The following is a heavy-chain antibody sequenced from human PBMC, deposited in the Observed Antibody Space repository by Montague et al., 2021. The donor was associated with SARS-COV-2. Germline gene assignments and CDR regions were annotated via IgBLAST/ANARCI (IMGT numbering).Heavy chain of an antibody. Sequence: SLRLSCAASGFTVSSNYMSWVRQAPGKGLEWVSVIYSGGSTYYADSVKGRFTISRDNSKSTLYLQMNSLRAEDTAVYYCAREGADYYDTSGSRGYWYFDLWGRGTLVTVSS. CDR3: AREGADYYDTSGSRGYWYFDL. V-gene: IGHV3-53*01. D-gene: IGHD3-22*01. CDR2: IYSGGST. J-gene: IGHJ2*01. CDR1: GFTVSSNY.